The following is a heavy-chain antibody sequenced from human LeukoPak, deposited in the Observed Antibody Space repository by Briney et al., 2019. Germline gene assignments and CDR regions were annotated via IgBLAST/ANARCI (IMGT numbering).Heavy chain of an antibody. CDR1: GFTFSNYA. Sequence: GGSLRLSCAVSGFTFSNYAMSWVRQAPGKGLEWVSGVSTSGVDTYYADSVKGRFTISRDNSKNTLYLQMNSLRAEYTAVYYCAKHQRYCALWGQGPTVTVSS. CDR2: VSTSGVDT. D-gene: IGHD2-15*01. J-gene: IGHJ6*02. V-gene: IGHV3-23*01. CDR3: AKHQRYCAL.